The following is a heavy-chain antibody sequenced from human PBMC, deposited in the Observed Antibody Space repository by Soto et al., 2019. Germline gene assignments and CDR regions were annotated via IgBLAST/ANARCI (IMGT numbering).Heavy chain of an antibody. J-gene: IGHJ4*02. CDR1: GFTFSTYW. CDR2: IKEDGIEE. CDR3: ATAISSPFSNFDY. Sequence: PGGSLRLSCVASGFTFSTYWMTWVRQAPGMGLEWVAGIKEDGIEEFYVDSVNGRFSISRDNAKTSLFLQLNSLRAEDSAVYYCATAISSPFSNFDYWGQGSLVTVSS. D-gene: IGHD2-2*01. V-gene: IGHV3-7*01.